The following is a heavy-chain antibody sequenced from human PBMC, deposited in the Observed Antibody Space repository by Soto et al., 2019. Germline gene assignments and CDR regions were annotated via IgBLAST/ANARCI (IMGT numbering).Heavy chain of an antibody. CDR1: GLSFVSLC. CDR3: ARTRNSRYLPLFDS. J-gene: IGHJ4*02. CDR2: IKEDGSEK. V-gene: IGHV3-7*01. Sequence: GRFMRLPRVVAGLSFVSLCMRWVSQETGKGREWVANIKEDGSEKMYVDSVKGRFTISRDNTKKSLYLQMNSLRAEDTVLYYCARTRNSRYLPLFDSRVQGALVTV. D-gene: IGHD3-16*02.